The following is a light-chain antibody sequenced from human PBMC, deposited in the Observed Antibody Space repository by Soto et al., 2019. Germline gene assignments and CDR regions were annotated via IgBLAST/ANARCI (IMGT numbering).Light chain of an antibody. CDR2: EVT. Sequence: QSALTQPRSVSGSPGQSVTISCTGTTGDVGAYNFVSWYQQHPGKAPKLIIYEVTDRPSGVSNRFSGSKSGNTASLTISGLQAEDEAEYYCSSYTNINTRACVFGTGTKLTVL. J-gene: IGLJ1*01. V-gene: IGLV2-14*01. CDR3: SSYTNINTRACV. CDR1: TGDVGAYNF.